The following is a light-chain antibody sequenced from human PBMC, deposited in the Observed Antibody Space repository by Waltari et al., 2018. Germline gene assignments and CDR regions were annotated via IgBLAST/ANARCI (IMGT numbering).Light chain of an antibody. J-gene: IGKJ1*01. CDR1: QSVLYSSNNKNY. CDR2: WAS. Sequence: DIVMTQSPDSLAVSLGERATIHCKSSQSVLYSSNNKNYLAWYQQKPGQPPKLLIYWASTRESGVPDRFSGSGSGTDFTLTISSLQAEDVAVYYCQQYYSTPPWTFDQGTKVEIK. CDR3: QQYYSTPPWT. V-gene: IGKV4-1*01.